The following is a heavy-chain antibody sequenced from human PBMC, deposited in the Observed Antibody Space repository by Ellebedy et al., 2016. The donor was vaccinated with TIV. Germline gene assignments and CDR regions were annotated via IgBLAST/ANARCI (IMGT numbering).Heavy chain of an antibody. J-gene: IGHJ4*02. CDR3: AREVDRAYGPFDN. CDR1: GFTFTNYW. V-gene: IGHV3-7*01. D-gene: IGHD3-10*01. CDR2: INPRASEI. Sequence: GESLKISCSASGFTFTNYWMGWVRQAPGKGLEWVANINPRASEIRYVDSVKGRFTISRDNAKKTLYLQVNSLRAEDTVVYYCAREVDRAYGPFDNWGQGTLVTVSS.